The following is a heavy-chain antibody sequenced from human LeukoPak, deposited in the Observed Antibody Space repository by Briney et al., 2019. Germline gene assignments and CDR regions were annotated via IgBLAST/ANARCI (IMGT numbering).Heavy chain of an antibody. CDR1: GYTLTELP. Sequence: ASVTVSCKVSGYTLTELPIHWVRQAPGKGLEWMGGFDPDDGETVYAQMFQGRVTMTEDTSSDTASMELSSLRSEDTAVYYCATGASGSYYVGIVRPIDYWGQGTLVTVSS. CDR3: ATGASGSYYVGIVRPIDY. CDR2: FDPDDGET. D-gene: IGHD1-26*01. J-gene: IGHJ4*02. V-gene: IGHV1-24*01.